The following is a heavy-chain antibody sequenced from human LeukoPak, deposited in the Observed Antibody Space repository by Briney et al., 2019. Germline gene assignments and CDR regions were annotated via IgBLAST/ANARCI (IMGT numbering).Heavy chain of an antibody. CDR3: AKVMPPGRIRFYSYYMDV. CDR2: IRYDGSNE. V-gene: IGHV3-30*02. CDR1: GFSCSGYG. D-gene: IGHD2-15*01. Sequence: GGSLRLSGAASGFSCSGYGMHWVRQAPGKGLEWVAFIRYDGSNEYYADSVKGRFTISRDKSKNTLSLQMNGLRVEDTAVYYCAKVMPPGRIRFYSYYMDVWGKGTTVTVS. J-gene: IGHJ6*03.